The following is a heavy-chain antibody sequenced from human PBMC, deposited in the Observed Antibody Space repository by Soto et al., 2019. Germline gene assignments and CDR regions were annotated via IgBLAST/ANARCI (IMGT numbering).Heavy chain of an antibody. J-gene: IGHJ6*02. CDR2: ISGSGGST. V-gene: IGHV3-23*01. Sequence: GSLRLSCAASGFTFSSYAMSWVRQAPGKGLEWVSAISGSGGSTYYADSVKGRFTISRDNSKNTLYLQMNSLRAEDTAVYYCAKDGITGTTTDYYYGMDVWGQGTTVTVSS. D-gene: IGHD1-7*01. CDR3: AKDGITGTTTDYYYGMDV. CDR1: GFTFSSYA.